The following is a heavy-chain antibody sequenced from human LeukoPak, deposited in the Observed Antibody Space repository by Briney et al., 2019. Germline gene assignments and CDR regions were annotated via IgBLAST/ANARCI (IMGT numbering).Heavy chain of an antibody. CDR2: INHSGST. CDR1: GGSFSGYY. J-gene: IGHJ6*02. V-gene: IGHV4-34*01. Sequence: PSETLSLTCAVYGGSFSGYYWSWIRQPPGKGLEWIGEINHSGSTNYNPSLKSRVTISVDTSKNQFSLKLSSVTAADTAVYYCARTLVREVNYGMDVWGQGTTVTVSS. CDR3: ARTLVREVNYGMDV. D-gene: IGHD3-10*01.